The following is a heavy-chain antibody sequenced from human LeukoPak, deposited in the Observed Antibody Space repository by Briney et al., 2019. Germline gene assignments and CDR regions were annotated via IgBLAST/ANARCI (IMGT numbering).Heavy chain of an antibody. CDR3: AKDGYKWNFDN. D-gene: IGHD5-24*01. CDR1: RFTFSSYS. V-gene: IGHV3-48*02. Sequence: GGSLRLSCAASRFTFSSYSMNWVRQAPGKGLEWVSYISSTSSTIYYADSVKGRFTISRDNAKNSLYLQMKSLRDEDTAVYYCAKDGYKWNFDNWGQGTLVTVSS. CDR2: ISSTSSTI. J-gene: IGHJ4*02.